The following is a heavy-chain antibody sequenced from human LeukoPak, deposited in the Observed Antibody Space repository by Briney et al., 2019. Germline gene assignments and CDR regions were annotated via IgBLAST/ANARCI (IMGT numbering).Heavy chain of an antibody. V-gene: IGHV1-2*04. J-gene: IGHJ3*02. CDR2: IKPDSGST. D-gene: IGHD3-10*01. CDR1: GYTFTGYF. Sequence: ASVKVSCKASGYTFTGYFIHWVRQAPGQGLEWMGWIKPDSGSTKFAQKFQGCVTVTSDTSISTVYMELSRLRFDDTAVYYCARDRGDRGPDDAFDIWGQGTMVTVSS. CDR3: ARDRGDRGPDDAFDI.